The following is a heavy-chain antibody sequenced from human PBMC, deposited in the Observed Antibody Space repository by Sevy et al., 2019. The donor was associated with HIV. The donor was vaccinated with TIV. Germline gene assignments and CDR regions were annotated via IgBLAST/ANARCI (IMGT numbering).Heavy chain of an antibody. J-gene: IGHJ6*02. D-gene: IGHD3-3*01. CDR2: ISFDGSHK. Sequence: GGSLRLSCVASAFTFSTYGMHWVRQAPGKGLEWVSVISFDGSHKYYADSVKGRCTVSRDNSKNTLNLQMNSLRAEDTAVYYCARDLPPHLLYSDFWSGYSGMDVWGQGTTVTVSS. CDR3: ARDLPPHLLYSDFWSGYSGMDV. CDR1: AFTFSTYG. V-gene: IGHV3-30*03.